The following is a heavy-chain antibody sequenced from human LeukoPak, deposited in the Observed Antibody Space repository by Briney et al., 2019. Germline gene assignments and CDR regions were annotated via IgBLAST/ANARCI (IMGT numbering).Heavy chain of an antibody. CDR3: ACLSTTVTAFDY. J-gene: IGHJ4*02. CDR1: DGSISSGSYY. Sequence: SETLSLTCTVSDGSISSGSYYWSWIRQPPGKGLEWIGYIYYSGSTNYNPSLKSRVTISVDTSKNQFSLKLSSVTAADTAVYYCACLSTTVTAFDYWGQGTLVTVSS. V-gene: IGHV4-61*01. CDR2: IYYSGST. D-gene: IGHD4-17*01.